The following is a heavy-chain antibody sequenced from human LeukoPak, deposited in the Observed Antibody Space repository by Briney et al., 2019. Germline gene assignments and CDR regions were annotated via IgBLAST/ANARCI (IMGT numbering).Heavy chain of an antibody. CDR1: GFTFSSYA. CDR3: ARDRYSGWYDPLDY. J-gene: IGHJ4*02. CDR2: ISYDGSNK. V-gene: IGHV3-30-3*01. Sequence: GGSLRLSCAASGFTFSSYAMHWVRQAPGKGLEWVAVISYDGSNKYYADSVKGRFTISRDNSKNTLYLQMNSLRAEDTAVYYCARDRYSGWYDPLDYWGQGTLVTVSS. D-gene: IGHD6-19*01.